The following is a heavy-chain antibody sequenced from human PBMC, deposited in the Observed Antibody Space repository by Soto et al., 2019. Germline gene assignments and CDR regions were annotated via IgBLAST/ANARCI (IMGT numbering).Heavy chain of an antibody. V-gene: IGHV3-48*01. CDR2: ISSSGDTI. CDR1: GFTFSIFS. Sequence: EVQLVESGGGLVQPGGSLRLSCAASGFTFSIFSMKWVRQAPGRGLEWVSYISSSGDTIHYADSVKGRFTISRDNAKNSLYLQMDSLRAEDTAVYYCARDIAVDLDYWGQGTLVTVSS. D-gene: IGHD6-19*01. CDR3: ARDIAVDLDY. J-gene: IGHJ4*02.